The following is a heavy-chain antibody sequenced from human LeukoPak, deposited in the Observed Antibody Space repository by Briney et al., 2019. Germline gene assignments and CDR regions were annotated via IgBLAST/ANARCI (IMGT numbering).Heavy chain of an antibody. V-gene: IGHV3-15*01. CDR2: IKSKTDGVTT. D-gene: IGHD3-3*01. CDR3: TTERFLEWDNWFDP. Sequence: GGSLRLSCAASGFTFSNAWMSWVRQAPGKGLEWVGRIKSKTDGVTTDYAAPVKGRFTISRDDSKNTLYLQMNSLKTEDTAVYYCTTERFLEWDNWFDPWGQGTLVTVSS. CDR1: GFTFSNAW. J-gene: IGHJ5*02.